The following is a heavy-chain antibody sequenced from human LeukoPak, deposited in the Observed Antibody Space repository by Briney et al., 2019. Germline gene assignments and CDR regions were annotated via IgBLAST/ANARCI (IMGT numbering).Heavy chain of an antibody. CDR2: ISYDGSNK. V-gene: IGHV3-30-3*01. J-gene: IGHJ4*02. D-gene: IGHD6-19*01. CDR3: ARATKWLVCSD. Sequence: HPGGSLRLSCAASGFTFSSYAMHWVRQAPGKGLEWVAVISYDGSNKYYADSVKGRFTISRDNPKNTLYLQMNSLRAEDTAVYYCARATKWLVCSDWGQGTLVTVSS. CDR1: GFTFSSYA.